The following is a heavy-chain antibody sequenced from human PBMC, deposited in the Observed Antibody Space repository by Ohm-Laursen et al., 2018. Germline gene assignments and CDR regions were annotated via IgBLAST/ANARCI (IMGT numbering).Heavy chain of an antibody. J-gene: IGHJ4*02. CDR2: ISAYNGNT. CDR1: GYTFTSYG. V-gene: IGHV1-18*01. Sequence: ASVKVSCKASGYTFTSYGISWVRQAPGQGLEWMGWISAYNGNTNYAQKLQGRVTMTRDASISTTYMDLSRLRSDDTAIYYCARDLKSSSGSSDYWGQGTLVTVSS. CDR3: ARDLKSSSGSSDY. D-gene: IGHD6-19*01.